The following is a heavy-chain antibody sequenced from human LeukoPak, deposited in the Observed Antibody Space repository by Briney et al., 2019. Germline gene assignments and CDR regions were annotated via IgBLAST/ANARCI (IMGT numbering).Heavy chain of an antibody. D-gene: IGHD1-26*01. CDR1: GFTFNNYG. CDR3: ARDTRTFDY. J-gene: IGHJ4*02. CDR2: IKQDGSEK. V-gene: IGHV3-7*01. Sequence: GSLRLSCAASGFTFNNYGMHGVRQAPGKGLEWVANIKQDGSEKYYVDSVKGRFTISRDNAKNSLFLQMNSLRADDTAVYYCARDTRTFDYWGQGTLVTVSS.